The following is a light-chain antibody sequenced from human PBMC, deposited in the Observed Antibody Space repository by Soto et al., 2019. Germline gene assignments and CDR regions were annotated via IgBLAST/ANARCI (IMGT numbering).Light chain of an antibody. CDR3: QQYNNWPFS. CDR1: QGVTTN. V-gene: IGKV3-15*01. J-gene: IGKJ5*01. Sequence: EIVMTPSPATLSVSPGERATLSCRAGQGVTTNFAWYQQKSGQSPRLLIYDVSIRATGVPARFSATGSETDLTITISGLQSEDSEVYFCQQYNNWPFSFGQGTRLGIK. CDR2: DVS.